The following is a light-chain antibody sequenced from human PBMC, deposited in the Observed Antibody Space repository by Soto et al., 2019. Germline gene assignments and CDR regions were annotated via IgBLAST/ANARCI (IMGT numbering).Light chain of an antibody. CDR1: QSISNW. Sequence: QSPSSLSASVGDRVTFTCRASQSISNWLAWYQQKPGKAPKLLIYKASTLESGVPSRFSGSGSGTEFTLTISSLQADDFAIYYCQQYNGYRLAFGGGTKV. CDR3: QQYNGYRLA. V-gene: IGKV1-5*03. J-gene: IGKJ4*01. CDR2: KAS.